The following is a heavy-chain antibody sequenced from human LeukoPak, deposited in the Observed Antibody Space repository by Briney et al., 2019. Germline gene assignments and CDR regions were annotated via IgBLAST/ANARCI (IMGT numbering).Heavy chain of an antibody. V-gene: IGHV5-51*01. D-gene: IGHD3-10*01. CDR3: ARLSMVRGVAYYYYMDV. CDR2: IYPGDSDT. Sequence: GESLKISCKGSGYSFTSYWIGWVRQMPGKGLEWMGIIYPGDSDTRYSPSFQGQVTISADKSISTAYLQWSSLKASDTAMYYCARLSMVRGVAYYYYMDVWGKGTTVTVSS. CDR1: GYSFTSYW. J-gene: IGHJ6*03.